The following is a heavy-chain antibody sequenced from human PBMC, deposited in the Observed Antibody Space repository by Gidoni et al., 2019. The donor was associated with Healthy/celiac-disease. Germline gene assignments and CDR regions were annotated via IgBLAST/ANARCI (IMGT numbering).Heavy chain of an antibody. J-gene: IGHJ4*02. CDR2: INPNSGGT. V-gene: IGHV1-2*02. CDR1: GYTFTGYY. Sequence: QVQLVQSGAEVKKPGASVTVSCTASGYTFTGYYMHWVRQAPGQGLEWMGWINPNSGGTNYAQKFQGRVTMTRDTSISTAYMELSRLRSDDTAVYYCARDEGSYYDSSGYCDYWGQGTLVTVSS. CDR3: ARDEGSYYDSSGYCDY. D-gene: IGHD3-22*01.